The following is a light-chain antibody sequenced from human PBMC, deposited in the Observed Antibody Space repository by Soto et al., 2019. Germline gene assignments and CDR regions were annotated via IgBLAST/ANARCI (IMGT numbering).Light chain of an antibody. CDR1: SSDVGGYNY. CDR3: SSSTSSSTLLDV. V-gene: IGLV2-14*01. CDR2: DVS. Sequence: QSALTQPASVSGSPGQSITISCTGTSSDVGGYNYVSWYQQHPGKAPKLMIYDVSNRPSGVSNRFSGSKSGNTAALALSGLQVEDEADYYCSSSTSSSTLLDVFGTGTKLTVL. J-gene: IGLJ1*01.